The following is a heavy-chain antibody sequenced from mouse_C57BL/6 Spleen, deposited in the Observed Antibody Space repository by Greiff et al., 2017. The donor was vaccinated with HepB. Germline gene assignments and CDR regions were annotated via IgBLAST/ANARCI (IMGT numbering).Heavy chain of an antibody. CDR1: GYTFTDYE. CDR3: TRGVPRHFDY. CDR2: IDPETGGT. Sequence: QVHVKQSGAELVRPGASVTLSCKASGYTFTDYEMHWVKQTPVHGLEWIGAIDPETGGTAYNQKFKGKAILTADKSSSTAYMELRSLTSEDSDVYYCTRGVPRHFDYWGQGTTLTVSS. D-gene: IGHD2-14*01. J-gene: IGHJ2*01. V-gene: IGHV1-15*01.